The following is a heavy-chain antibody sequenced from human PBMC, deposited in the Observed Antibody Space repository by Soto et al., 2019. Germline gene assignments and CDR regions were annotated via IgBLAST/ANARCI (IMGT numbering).Heavy chain of an antibody. J-gene: IGHJ6*01. Sequence: SVKVSCNASGGTFSSYTISWGRQAPGQGVEGMGRIIPILGIANYAQKFQGRVTITADKSTSTAYMELSSLRSEDTAVYYCARGHHYYGMDVWGQGTRVTVSS. CDR1: GGTFSSYT. V-gene: IGHV1-69*02. CDR3: ARGHHYYGMDV. CDR2: IIPILGIA.